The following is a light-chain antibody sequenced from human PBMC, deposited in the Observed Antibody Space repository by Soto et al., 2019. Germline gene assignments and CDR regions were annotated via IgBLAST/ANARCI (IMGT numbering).Light chain of an antibody. Sequence: DIQMTQSPSSLSASVGDRVTITCRASQTMNNYLNWYQQKPGKAPKLLIYAASTLQSGVPSRFSGSGSGTEFTLTISSLQPEDFATYYCQHLNSYPYTFGQGTKLEIK. CDR3: QHLNSYPYT. CDR2: AAS. V-gene: IGKV1-9*01. J-gene: IGKJ2*01. CDR1: QTMNNY.